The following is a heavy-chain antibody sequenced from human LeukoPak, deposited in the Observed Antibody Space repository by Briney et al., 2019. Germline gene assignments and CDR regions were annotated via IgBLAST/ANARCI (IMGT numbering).Heavy chain of an antibody. CDR2: IYYSGST. V-gene: IGHV4-59*01. D-gene: IGHD1-26*01. CDR1: GGSISSYY. Sequence: SETLSPTCTVSGGSISSYYWSWIRQPPGKGLEWIGYIYYSGSTNYNPSLKSRVTMSVDTSKNHFSLKLSSVTAADTAVYYCARGGSYYDYWGQGTLVTVSS. CDR3: ARGGSYYDY. J-gene: IGHJ4*02.